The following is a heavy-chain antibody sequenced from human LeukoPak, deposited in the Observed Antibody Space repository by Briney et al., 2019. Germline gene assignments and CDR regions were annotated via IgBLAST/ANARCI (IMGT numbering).Heavy chain of an antibody. J-gene: IGHJ5*02. CDR3: ARDRWGSGSYYYNWFDP. Sequence: ASVKVSCKASRYTFTDYYMHWVRQAPGQGLEWMGWINPNSGVTNYEQKFQGRVTMTRDTSISTAYMELSRLRSDDTTVCYCARDRWGSGSYYYNWFDPWGQGNLVTVSS. CDR1: RYTFTDYY. CDR2: INPNSGVT. V-gene: IGHV1-2*02. D-gene: IGHD1-26*01.